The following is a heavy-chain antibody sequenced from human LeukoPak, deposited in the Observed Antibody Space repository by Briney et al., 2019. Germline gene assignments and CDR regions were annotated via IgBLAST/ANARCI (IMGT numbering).Heavy chain of an antibody. CDR2: ISTSSNYI. D-gene: IGHD6-19*01. Sequence: GGSLRLSCVASGFTFNDHAMNWVRQAPGKGLEWVSFISTSSNYIYYANSVKGRFTISRDNAKNSLYLQMNNLRAEDTAVYYCARGIAVAGSGYYWGQGTLVTVSA. CDR3: ARGIAVAGSGYY. V-gene: IGHV3-21*01. J-gene: IGHJ4*02. CDR1: GFTFNDHA.